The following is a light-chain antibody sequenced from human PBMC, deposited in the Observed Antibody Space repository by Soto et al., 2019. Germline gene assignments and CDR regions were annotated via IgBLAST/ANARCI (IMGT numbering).Light chain of an antibody. J-gene: IGKJ5*01. V-gene: IGKV1-9*01. CDR1: QGIRSY. CDR2: AAS. CDR3: QQLNSYPIT. Sequence: DIQLTQSPSLLSASVGDRVTITCRASQGIRSYLAWYQQKPGKAPKLLIYAASTLQSGVPSRFSGSGSGTEFTLTISSLQPEDFPTSYCQQLNSYPITFGQGTRLEIK.